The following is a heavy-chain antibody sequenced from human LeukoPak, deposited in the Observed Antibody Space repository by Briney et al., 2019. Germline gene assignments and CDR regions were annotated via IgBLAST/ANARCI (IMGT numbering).Heavy chain of an antibody. J-gene: IGHJ4*02. CDR3: ALGDSSGYYYAY. V-gene: IGHV3-23*01. CDR2: ISGSGGST. Sequence: GGSLRLSCAASGFTFSSYAMSWVRQAPGKGLEWVSTISGSGGSTDYADSGKGRFTISRDNSKNTLSLQVNSLRAEDTAVYYCALGDSSGYYYAYWGQGTLVTVSS. D-gene: IGHD3-22*01. CDR1: GFTFSSYA.